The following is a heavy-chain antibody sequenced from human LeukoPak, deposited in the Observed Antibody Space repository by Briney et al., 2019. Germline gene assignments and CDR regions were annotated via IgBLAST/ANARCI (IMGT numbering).Heavy chain of an antibody. CDR1: GFAFSSYS. CDR2: ISSSSSTI. Sequence: GGSLRLSCAASGFAFSSYSMNWVRQAPGKGLEWVSYISSSSSTIYYADSVKGRFTISRDNAKNSLYLQMNSLRAEDTAVYYCASSGYSNAFDIWGQGTMVTVSS. D-gene: IGHD3-22*01. V-gene: IGHV3-48*01. CDR3: ASSGYSNAFDI. J-gene: IGHJ3*02.